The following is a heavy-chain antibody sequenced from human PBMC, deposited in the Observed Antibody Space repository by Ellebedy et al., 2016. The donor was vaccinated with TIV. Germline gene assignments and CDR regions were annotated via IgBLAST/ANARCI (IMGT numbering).Heavy chain of an antibody. V-gene: IGHV1-46*01. CDR1: GHTPTRHH. Sequence: ASVKVSCKASGHTPTRHHMHWVRQAPGQGLEWMGIIHPSGGSTSYAEKFQGRVTLTRDTSTSTFYMELNSLRSEDTAVYYCATDRYYDSSGYFDSWGQGTLVTVSS. J-gene: IGHJ4*02. D-gene: IGHD3-22*01. CDR2: IHPSGGST. CDR3: ATDRYYDSSGYFDS.